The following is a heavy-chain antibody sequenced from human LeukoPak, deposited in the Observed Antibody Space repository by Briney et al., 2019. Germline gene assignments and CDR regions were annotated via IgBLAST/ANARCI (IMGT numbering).Heavy chain of an antibody. J-gene: IGHJ5*02. CDR1: GFTFSDYY. CDR3: ARDPWGNWFDP. V-gene: IGHV3-11*01. CDR2: ISSSGSTI. D-gene: IGHD3-16*01. Sequence: GGSLRLSCAASGFTFSDYYMSWIRQAPGEGLEWVSNISSSGSTIYYADSVKGRFTISRDNAKNSLYLQMNSLRAEDTAVYYCARDPWGNWFDPWGQGTLVTVSS.